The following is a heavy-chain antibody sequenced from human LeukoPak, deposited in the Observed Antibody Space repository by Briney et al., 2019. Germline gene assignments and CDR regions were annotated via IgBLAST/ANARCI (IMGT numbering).Heavy chain of an antibody. CDR1: GGSISSSSYY. V-gene: IGHV4-39*01. D-gene: IGHD6-6*01. J-gene: IGHJ4*02. CDR3: ARLGSSPLYYFDY. Sequence: RPSETLSLTCTVSGGSISSSSYYWGWLRQPPGKGLEWIGSIYYSGSTYYNPSLKSRVTISVDTSKNQFSLKLSSVTAADTAVYYCARLGSSPLYYFDYWGQGTLVTVSS. CDR2: IYYSGST.